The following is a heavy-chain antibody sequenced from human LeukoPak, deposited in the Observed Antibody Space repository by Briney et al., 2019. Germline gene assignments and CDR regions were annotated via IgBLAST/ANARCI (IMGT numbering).Heavy chain of an antibody. Sequence: PSETLSLTCAVYGGPFSGYYWSWIRQPPGKGLEWIGEINHSGSTNYNPSLKSRVTISVDTSKNQFSLKLSSVTAADTAVYYCARAGRGSYRPADYWGQGTLVTVSS. D-gene: IGHD1-26*01. V-gene: IGHV4-34*01. CDR2: INHSGST. J-gene: IGHJ4*02. CDR1: GGPFSGYY. CDR3: ARAGRGSYRPADY.